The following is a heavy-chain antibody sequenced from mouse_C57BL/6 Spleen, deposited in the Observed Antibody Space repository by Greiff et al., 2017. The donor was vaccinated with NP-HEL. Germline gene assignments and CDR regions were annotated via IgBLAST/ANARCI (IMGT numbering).Heavy chain of an antibody. J-gene: IGHJ2*01. CDR2: IHPNSGIT. CDR1: GYTFTSYW. Sequence: QVQLQQPGAELVKPGASVKLSCKASGYTFTSYWMHWVKQRPGQGLEWIGMIHPNSGITHYIQKFKSKATLTVAKSSSTAYMHLSSLTSEESAVYYGARGCVGYYNFDYWGQGTTLTVSS. V-gene: IGHV1-64*01. D-gene: IGHD2-3*01. CDR3: ARGCVGYYNFDY.